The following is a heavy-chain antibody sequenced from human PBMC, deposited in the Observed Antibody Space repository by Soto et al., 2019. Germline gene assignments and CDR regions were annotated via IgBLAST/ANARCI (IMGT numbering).Heavy chain of an antibody. CDR2: IYHSGST. CDR1: GGSISSSNW. V-gene: IGHV4-4*02. CDR3: ARVLYWDFWSGPPKREYYFDY. Sequence: SETLSLTCAVSGGSISSSNWWSWVRQPPGKGLEWIGEIYHSGSTNYNPSLKSRVTISVDKSKNQFSLKLSSVTAADTAVYYCARVLYWDFWSGPPKREYYFDYWGQGTLVTVSS. D-gene: IGHD3-3*01. J-gene: IGHJ4*02.